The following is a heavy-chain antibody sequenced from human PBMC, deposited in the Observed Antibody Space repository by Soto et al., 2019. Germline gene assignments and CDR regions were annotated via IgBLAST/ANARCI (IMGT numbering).Heavy chain of an antibody. V-gene: IGHV4-59*07. Sequence: PSATLSLTCSTGCLSISGYYWSWIRKPPGKRLEWNGYIDYYENTNYNHSHKSRDNKSFDTSKKQFSLNLGFVTAADTAIYYCARYFDWPSGLDIWGQGTMVS. CDR2: IDYYENT. CDR3: ARYFDWPSGLDI. CDR1: CLSISGYY. J-gene: IGHJ3*02. D-gene: IGHD3-9*01.